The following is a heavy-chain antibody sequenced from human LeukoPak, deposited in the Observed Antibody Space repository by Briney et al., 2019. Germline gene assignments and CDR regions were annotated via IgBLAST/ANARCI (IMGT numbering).Heavy chain of an antibody. CDR3: AKGTGGSSWSPNRD. V-gene: IGHV3-30*18. CDR2: ISYDGSNK. D-gene: IGHD6-13*01. Sequence: GRSLRLSCAASGFTFSSYGMHWVRQAPGKGLEWVAVISYDGSNKYYADSVKGRFTISRDNSKNTLYLQMNSLRGEDTAVYYCAKGTGGSSWSPNRDWGQGTLVTVSS. CDR1: GFTFSSYG. J-gene: IGHJ4*02.